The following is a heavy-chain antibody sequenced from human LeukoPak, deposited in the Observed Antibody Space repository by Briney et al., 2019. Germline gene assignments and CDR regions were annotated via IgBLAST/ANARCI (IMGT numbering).Heavy chain of an antibody. Sequence: SETLSLTCAVYGGTFSGYYWSWIRQPPGKGLEWIGEINHSGSTNYNPSLKSRVTIAVDTSKNQFSLKLSSVTAADTAVYYCARGLLDVGRIAARRSGDYWGQGTLVTVSS. D-gene: IGHD6-6*01. CDR3: ARGLLDVGRIAARRSGDY. CDR1: GGTFSGYY. J-gene: IGHJ4*02. CDR2: INHSGST. V-gene: IGHV4-34*01.